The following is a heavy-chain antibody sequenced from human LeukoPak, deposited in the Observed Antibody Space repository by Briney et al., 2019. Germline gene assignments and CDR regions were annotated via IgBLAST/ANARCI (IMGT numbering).Heavy chain of an antibody. V-gene: IGHV1-8*01. D-gene: IGHD2-2*01. J-gene: IGHJ4*02. CDR3: ARLLVPAHEGVDY. CDR2: MNPNSGNT. CDR1: GYTFTSYD. Sequence: ASVKVSCKASGYTFTSYDINWVRQATGQGLEWMGWMNPNSGNTGYAQKFQGRVTITTDESTSTAYMELSSLRSEDTAVHYCARLLVPAHEGVDYWGQGTLVTVSS.